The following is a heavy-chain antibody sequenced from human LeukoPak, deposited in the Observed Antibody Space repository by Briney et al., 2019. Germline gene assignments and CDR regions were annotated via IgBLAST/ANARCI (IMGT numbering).Heavy chain of an antibody. V-gene: IGHV1-2*02. CDR1: GYTFTGYY. D-gene: IGHD5-24*01. J-gene: IGHJ4*02. CDR2: INPNSGGT. Sequence: GASVKVSCKASGYTFTGYYMHWVRQAPGQGLEWMGWINPNSGGTNYAQKFQGRVTMTRDTSISTAYMELSRLRSEDTAVYYCARDRGGYNPSPSDYWGQGTLVTVSS. CDR3: ARDRGGYNPSPSDY.